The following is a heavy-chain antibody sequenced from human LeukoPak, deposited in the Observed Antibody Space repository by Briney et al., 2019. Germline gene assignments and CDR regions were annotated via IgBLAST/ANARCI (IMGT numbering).Heavy chain of an antibody. CDR3: ARDYYDSSASATFDY. D-gene: IGHD3-22*01. CDR2: ISSDRSYI. Sequence: GGSLRHSCEASGFTFSDYTMNWVRQAPGKGLEWVSSISSDRSYIKYAHSVKGRFSISRDNTKNSLFLEMRSLRIEDTAVYFCARDYYDSSASATFDYWGQGNLVTISS. J-gene: IGHJ4*02. CDR1: GFTFSDYT. V-gene: IGHV3-21*01.